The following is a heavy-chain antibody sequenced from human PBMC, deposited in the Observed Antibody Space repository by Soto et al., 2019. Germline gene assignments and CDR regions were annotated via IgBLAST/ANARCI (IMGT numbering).Heavy chain of an antibody. V-gene: IGHV3-23*01. CDR1: GFTFSSYA. J-gene: IGHJ4*02. Sequence: GGSLRLSCAASGFTFSSYAMSWVRQAPGKGLEWVSAISGSGGSTYYADSVKGRFTISRDNSKNTLYLQMNSLRAEDTAVYYCAKGQGFMVRGVGLFFDYWGQGTLVTVSS. CDR3: AKGQGFMVRGVGLFFDY. D-gene: IGHD3-10*01. CDR2: ISGSGGST.